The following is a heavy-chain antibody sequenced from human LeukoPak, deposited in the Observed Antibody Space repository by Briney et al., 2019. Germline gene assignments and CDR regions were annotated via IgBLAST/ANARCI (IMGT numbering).Heavy chain of an antibody. CDR2: MYSYGST. CDR1: GDSISSFY. V-gene: IGHV4-59*08. CDR3: ARKVGMSFDY. J-gene: IGHJ4*02. D-gene: IGHD1-26*01. Sequence: SETLSLTCTVSGDSISSFYWSWIRQPPGKELEWIGFMYSYGSTNYNPSLKSRVTISIDTSKNRFSLKVNSVTTADTAVYYCARKVGMSFDYWGQGSLVTVSS.